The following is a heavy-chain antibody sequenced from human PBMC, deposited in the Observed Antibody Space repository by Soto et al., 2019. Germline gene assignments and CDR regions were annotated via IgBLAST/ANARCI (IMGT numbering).Heavy chain of an antibody. CDR3: TKVSPQWLVHYY. D-gene: IGHD6-19*01. V-gene: IGHV3-53*01. J-gene: IGHJ4*02. CDR1: GFTVSGDY. CDR2: IHFGGNT. Sequence: PGGSLRLSCAASGFTVSGDYVSWVRQAPGKGLECVSVIHFGGNTYYADSVKGRFTVSRDNSKNTLYLQMNSLRVEDTAIYFCTKVSPQWLVHYYWGQGTLVTVSS.